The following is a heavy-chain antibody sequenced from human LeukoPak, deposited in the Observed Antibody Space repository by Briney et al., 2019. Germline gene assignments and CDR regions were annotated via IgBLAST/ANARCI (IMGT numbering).Heavy chain of an antibody. D-gene: IGHD3-3*01. J-gene: IGHJ4*02. Sequence: SETLSLTCTVSGVSVSSGSFYWSWIRQPPGKGLEWIGKIYHSGSTNYNPSLKSRVTISVDTSKNQISLKLSSVTAADTAVYYCARSPQHYDFWSGYSTYFDYWGQGTLVTVSS. CDR2: IYHSGST. CDR3: ARSPQHYDFWSGYSTYFDY. V-gene: IGHV4-61*01. CDR1: GVSVSSGSFY.